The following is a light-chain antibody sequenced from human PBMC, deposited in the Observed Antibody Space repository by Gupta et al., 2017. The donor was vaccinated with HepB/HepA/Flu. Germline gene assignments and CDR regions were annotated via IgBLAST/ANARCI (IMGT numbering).Light chain of an antibody. J-gene: IGKJ3*01. CDR3: QKYNSAPDT. V-gene: IGKV1-27*01. Sequence: DIQMTQSPSSLSDSVGDRVTITCRASQGIGNYLAWYQQKPGKVPKLLIYAASTLHSGVPSRFSGGGSGTDFTLTISSLQPEDVATYYCQKYNSAPDTYGPGTKVDIK. CDR1: QGIGNY. CDR2: AAS.